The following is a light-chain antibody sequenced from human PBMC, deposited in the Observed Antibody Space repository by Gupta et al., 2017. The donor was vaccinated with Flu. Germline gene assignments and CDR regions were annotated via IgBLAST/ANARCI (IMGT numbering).Light chain of an antibody. J-gene: IGLJ3*02. CDR2: KSN. CDR3: ASWDDSLSGLV. V-gene: IGLV1-47*01. Sequence: RCTMSCSGSDSNIGKNFVYWYPQLPEPAPKLLIHKSNQRPSGVPARFSGSKSATSASLAISGLRAEDEADYFCASWDDSLSGLVFGGGTKVTVL. CDR1: DSNIGKNF.